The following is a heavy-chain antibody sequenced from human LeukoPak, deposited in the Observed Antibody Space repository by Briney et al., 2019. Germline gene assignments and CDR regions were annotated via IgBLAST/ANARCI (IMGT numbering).Heavy chain of an antibody. J-gene: IGHJ3*02. Sequence: GGSLRLSCAPSGFSFSSYTMNWVRQAPGKGLEWVSASSGGRTYYADSVQGRFTISRDYSHNTLFLQMNSLGVDDTAVYYCARAVGDNQAFDIWGQGTVVTVSS. V-gene: IGHV3-23*01. D-gene: IGHD1-14*01. CDR3: ARAVGDNQAFDI. CDR2: SSGGRT. CDR1: GFSFSSYT.